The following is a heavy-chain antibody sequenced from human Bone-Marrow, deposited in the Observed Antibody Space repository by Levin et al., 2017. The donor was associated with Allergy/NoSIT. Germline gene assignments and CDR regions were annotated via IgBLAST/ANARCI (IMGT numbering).Heavy chain of an antibody. D-gene: IGHD5-18*01. CDR3: ARSRGYGIVRTPPFDL. Sequence: GESLKISCVASGFSLSGSWMNWVRQAPGKGLEWVGRVKTEADGGATDYAAPVKGRFTISRGDSENTVFLQMNSLKSEDTAVYYCARSRGYGIVRTPPFDLWGQGTLVTVSS. CDR2: VKTEADGGAT. J-gene: IGHJ4*02. CDR1: GFSLSGSW. V-gene: IGHV3-15*07.